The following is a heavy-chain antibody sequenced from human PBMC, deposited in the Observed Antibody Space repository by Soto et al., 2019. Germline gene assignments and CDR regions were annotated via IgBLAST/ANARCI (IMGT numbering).Heavy chain of an antibody. CDR3: AKETGYSSGWYVDH. D-gene: IGHD6-19*01. V-gene: IGHV3-23*01. CDR2: ISGSGGST. Sequence: VQLLESGGGLVQPGGYLRLSCAASGFTFSSYAMSWVRQAPGKGLEWVSAISGSGGSTYYADSVKGRFTISRDNSKNPLHLQMSSLRAEDTAVYYCAKETGYSSGWYVDHWGQGTLVTVSS. CDR1: GFTFSSYA. J-gene: IGHJ4*02.